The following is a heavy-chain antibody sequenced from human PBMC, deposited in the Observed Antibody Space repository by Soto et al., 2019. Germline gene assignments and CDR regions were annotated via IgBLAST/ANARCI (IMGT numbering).Heavy chain of an antibody. CDR1: GDSISSSTYY. J-gene: IGHJ5*02. Sequence: SETLSLTCTVSGDSISSSTYYWGWIRQPPGKGLEWIGNIYYSGITYYNPSLKSRVAISVDTSKNQFPLKLSSVSAADTAIYYCARSNSGYYKWFDPWGQGTLVTVS. D-gene: IGHD3-22*01. V-gene: IGHV4-39*01. CDR3: ARSNSGYYKWFDP. CDR2: IYYSGIT.